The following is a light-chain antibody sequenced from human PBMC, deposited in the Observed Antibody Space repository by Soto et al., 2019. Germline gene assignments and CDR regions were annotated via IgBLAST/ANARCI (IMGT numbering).Light chain of an antibody. CDR1: SGHGSYA. CDR3: QTWGAGIWV. Sequence: QLVLTQSPSASASLGASVNLTCTLSSGHGSYAIAWHQQQPEKGPRYLMKLNSDGSHNKGDGIPDRFSGSSSGAERYLTISSLQSDDEADYYCQTWGAGIWVFGGGTKLTVL. CDR2: LNSDGSH. V-gene: IGLV4-69*02. J-gene: IGLJ3*02.